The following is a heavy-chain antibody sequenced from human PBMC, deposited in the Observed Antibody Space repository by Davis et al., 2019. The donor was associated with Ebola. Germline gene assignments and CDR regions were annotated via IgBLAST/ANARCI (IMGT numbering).Heavy chain of an antibody. CDR3: AKLESGY. V-gene: IGHV3-30*18. Sequence: GESLKISCAASGFTFSSYGMHWVRQAPGKGLEWVAVISYDGSNKYYADSVKGRFTISRDNSKNTLYLQMNSLRAEDTAVYYCAKLESGYWGQGTLVTVSS. J-gene: IGHJ4*02. CDR1: GFTFSSYG. CDR2: ISYDGSNK. D-gene: IGHD1-1*01.